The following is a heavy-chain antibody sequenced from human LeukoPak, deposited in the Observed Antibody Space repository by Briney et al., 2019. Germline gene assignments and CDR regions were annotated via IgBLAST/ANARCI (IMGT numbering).Heavy chain of an antibody. J-gene: IGHJ6*03. CDR3: ARETSIRAAGKGRTIGIVFHYHVDV. CDR2: IKSGGDT. D-gene: IGHD6-13*01. V-gene: IGHV3-53*01. Sequence: PGGSLRLSCAASGFNIRTTYMSWVRQAPGKGLEWVSLIKSGGDTYYADSVKGRFTISGDNSQNTLYLQMNSLRAADTAVYYCARETSIRAAGKGRTIGIVFHYHVDVWGKGTTVTVSS. CDR1: GFNIRTTY.